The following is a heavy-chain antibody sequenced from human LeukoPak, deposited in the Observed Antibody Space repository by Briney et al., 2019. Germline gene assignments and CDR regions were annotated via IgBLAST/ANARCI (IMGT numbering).Heavy chain of an antibody. CDR1: GYSFTSYW. V-gene: IGHV5-51*01. Sequence: GESLKISCKGSGYSFTSYWIGWVRQMPGKGLEWMGIIYPGDSDTRYSPSFQGQVTISADKSISTAYLQWSSLKASDTAMYYCARRGSYGYDRYYYYYMDVWGKGTTVTVSS. CDR3: ARRGSYGYDRYYYYYMDV. J-gene: IGHJ6*03. D-gene: IGHD5-18*01. CDR2: IYPGDSDT.